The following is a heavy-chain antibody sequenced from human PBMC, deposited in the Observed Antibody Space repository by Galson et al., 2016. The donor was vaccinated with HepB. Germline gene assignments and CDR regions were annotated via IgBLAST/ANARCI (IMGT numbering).Heavy chain of an antibody. Sequence: SETLSLTCTVSGGSISSNTYSWGWIRQPPGMGLEWIGSIYYTGTTYYNPSLKSRLTISVDTSKNQFSLKLNSVTAADTAVYYCARHGGVADYYFDSWGQGTLVTVSS. J-gene: IGHJ4*02. CDR2: IYYTGTT. V-gene: IGHV4-39*01. CDR1: GGSISSNTYS. CDR3: ARHGGVADYYFDS. D-gene: IGHD6-19*01.